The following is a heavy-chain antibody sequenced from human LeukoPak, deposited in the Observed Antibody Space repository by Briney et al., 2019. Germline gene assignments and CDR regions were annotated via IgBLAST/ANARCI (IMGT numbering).Heavy chain of an antibody. V-gene: IGHV4-59*08. Sequence: SETLSLTCTVSGGSISSYYWSWIRQPPGKGLEWIGYIYYSGGTNYSPSLKSRVTISIDTSKNQFSLRLSSVTAADTAVYYCARVGSPDAFDIWGQGTMVTVSS. CDR3: ARVGSPDAFDI. J-gene: IGHJ3*02. CDR1: GGSISSYY. D-gene: IGHD2-2*03. CDR2: IYYSGGT.